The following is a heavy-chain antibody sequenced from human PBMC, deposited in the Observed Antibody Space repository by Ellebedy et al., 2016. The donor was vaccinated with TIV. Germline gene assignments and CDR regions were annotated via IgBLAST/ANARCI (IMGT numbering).Heavy chain of an antibody. V-gene: IGHV4-34*01. J-gene: IGHJ4*02. D-gene: IGHD2-2*01. CDR2: INHSGST. CDR3: ARGRPGYCYSTTCSDFDY. CDR1: GGSFSGYY. Sequence: SETLSLXCADFGGSFSGYYWSWIRQPPGKGLEWIGEINHSGSTNYNPSLKSRVTLSVDTSKNQFSLKLTSVTAADTAVYYCARGRPGYCYSTTCSDFDYWGQGTLVTVSS.